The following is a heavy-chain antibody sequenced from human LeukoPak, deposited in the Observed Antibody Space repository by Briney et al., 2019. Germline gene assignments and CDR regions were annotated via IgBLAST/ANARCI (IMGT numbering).Heavy chain of an antibody. V-gene: IGHV4-59*01. CDR3: ARVGVGAIGWFDP. D-gene: IGHD1-26*01. CDR2: IYYSGST. Sequence: SETLSLTCTVSGSSISSYYWSWIRQPPGKGLEWIGYIYYSGSTNYNPSLKSRVTISVDTSKNQFSLKLSSVTAADTAVYYCARVGVGAIGWFDPWGQGTLVTVSS. CDR1: GSSISSYY. J-gene: IGHJ5*02.